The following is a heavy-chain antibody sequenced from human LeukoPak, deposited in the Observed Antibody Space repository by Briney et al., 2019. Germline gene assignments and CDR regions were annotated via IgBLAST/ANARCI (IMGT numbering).Heavy chain of an antibody. D-gene: IGHD3-22*01. Sequence: VRSLRLSCASSGFTFVDYAMHWVRQAPGKGLEGVSGISWNSGSIGYADSVKGRFTISRDNAKNSLYLQMNSLRAENTALYYCAKDIGLLYYDSSGYYNVGYFDYWGQGTLVTVSS. CDR1: GFTFVDYA. J-gene: IGHJ4*02. CDR2: ISWNSGSI. V-gene: IGHV3-9*01. CDR3: AKDIGLLYYDSSGYYNVGYFDY.